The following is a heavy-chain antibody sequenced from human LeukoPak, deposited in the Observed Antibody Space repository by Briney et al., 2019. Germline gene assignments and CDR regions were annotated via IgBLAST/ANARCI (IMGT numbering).Heavy chain of an antibody. CDR3: ATDSVYYDSSGYYYPGY. V-gene: IGHV1-24*01. D-gene: IGHD3-22*01. J-gene: IGHJ4*02. CDR1: GYTLTELS. Sequence: ASVKVSCKVSGYTLTELSMHWVRQAPGKGLEWMGGFDPEDGETIYAQKFQGRVTMTEDTSTDTAYMELSSLRFEGTAVYYCATDSVYYDSSGYYYPGYWGQGTLVTVSS. CDR2: FDPEDGET.